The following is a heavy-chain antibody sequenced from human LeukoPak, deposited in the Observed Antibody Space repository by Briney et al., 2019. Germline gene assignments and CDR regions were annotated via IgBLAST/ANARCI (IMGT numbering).Heavy chain of an antibody. D-gene: IGHD4-23*01. V-gene: IGHV4-30-2*01. Sequence: SETLSLTCAVSGXSISSGGDSWSWIRQPPGKGLEWIGYIYHSGSTYYSPSLKSRVTISVDRSKNQFSLKLSSVTAADTAVYYCARGRTTVVTPYYFDYWGQGTLVTVSS. CDR3: ARGRTTVVTPYYFDY. CDR1: GXSISSGGDS. CDR2: IYHSGST. J-gene: IGHJ4*02.